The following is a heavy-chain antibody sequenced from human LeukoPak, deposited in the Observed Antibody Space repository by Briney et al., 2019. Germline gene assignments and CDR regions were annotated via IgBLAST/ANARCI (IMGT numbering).Heavy chain of an antibody. CDR3: VRASVESGGAFDI. CDR2: VSFGGGT. J-gene: IGHJ3*02. Sequence: SETLSLTCTVSGGSISTDYWSWIRQRPGKGLDWIGYVSFGGGTNYNPSLKSRVITSADTSKNQFSLNLTSVTAADTAVYYCVRASVESGGAFDIWGQGTMVTVSS. D-gene: IGHD2-15*01. V-gene: IGHV4-59*01. CDR1: GGSISTDY.